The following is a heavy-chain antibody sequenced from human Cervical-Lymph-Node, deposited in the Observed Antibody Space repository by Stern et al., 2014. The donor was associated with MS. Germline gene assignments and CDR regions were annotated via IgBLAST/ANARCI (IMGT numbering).Heavy chain of an antibody. CDR1: GYTFTNYY. CDR2: TDPSGGGS. CDR3: ARDLSRSEDYSGGCPNY. D-gene: IGHD2-15*01. Sequence: MQLVESGAEVKKPGASVKVSCKATGYTFTNYYMHWLRQAPGQGLEWMGITDPSGGGSTYAQRFQGRVTMTRDTSTSTVYMELSSLRSDDTAVYYCARDLSRSEDYSGGCPNYWGQGSLVTVSS. J-gene: IGHJ4*02. V-gene: IGHV1-46*03.